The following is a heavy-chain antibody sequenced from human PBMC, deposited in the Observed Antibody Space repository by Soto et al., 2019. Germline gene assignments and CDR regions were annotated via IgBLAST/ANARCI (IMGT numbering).Heavy chain of an antibody. J-gene: IGHJ4*02. V-gene: IGHV4-39*01. Sequence: SETLSLTCTVSGGSISSSSYYWGWIRQPPGKGLEWIGSIYYSGSTYYNPSLKSRVTISVDTSKNQFSLKLSSVTAADTAVYYCARGFDIVVVPAAYWDYWGQGTLVTSPQ. CDR2: IYYSGST. CDR3: ARGFDIVVVPAAYWDY. D-gene: IGHD2-2*01. CDR1: GGSISSSSYY.